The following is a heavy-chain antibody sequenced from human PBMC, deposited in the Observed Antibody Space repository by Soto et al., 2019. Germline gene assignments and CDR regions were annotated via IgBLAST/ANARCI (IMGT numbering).Heavy chain of an antibody. CDR2: ISYDGSNK. D-gene: IGHD3-10*01. CDR3: ARDVYGSGNPPG. J-gene: IGHJ4*02. V-gene: IGHV3-30-3*01. Sequence: GGSLRLSCAASGFTFSSYAMHWVRQAPGKGLEWVAVISYDGSNKYYADSVKGRFTISRDNPKNTLYLQMNSLRAEDTAVYYCARDVYGSGNPPGWGQGTLVTVS. CDR1: GFTFSSYA.